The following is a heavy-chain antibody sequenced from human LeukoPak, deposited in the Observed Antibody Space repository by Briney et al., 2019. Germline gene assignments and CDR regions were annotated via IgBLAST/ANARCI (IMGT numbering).Heavy chain of an antibody. Sequence: PGGSLRLSCAASGFTFSNTWMAWVRQAPGKGLDWVANINQDGGTRQYADSVRGRFTISRDNAKNSLYLEMNSLRAEDTGLYHCARDMKGNLDYWGPGNLVTVSS. D-gene: IGHD3-16*01. CDR3: ARDMKGNLDY. V-gene: IGHV3-7*01. CDR1: GFTFSNTW. CDR2: INQDGGTR. J-gene: IGHJ4*02.